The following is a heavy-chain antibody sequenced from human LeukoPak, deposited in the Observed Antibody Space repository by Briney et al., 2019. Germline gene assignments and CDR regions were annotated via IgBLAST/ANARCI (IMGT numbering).Heavy chain of an antibody. CDR3: AKDISSYSSSWNAFDI. Sequence: PGGSLRLSCAASGFTFSIYGMHWVRQAPGKGLEWVAFIRYDGSNKYYADSVKGRFTISRDNSKNTLYLQMNSLRAEDTAVYYCAKDISSYSSSWNAFDIWGQGTMVTVSS. CDR2: IRYDGSNK. D-gene: IGHD6-6*01. J-gene: IGHJ3*02. CDR1: GFTFSIYG. V-gene: IGHV3-30*02.